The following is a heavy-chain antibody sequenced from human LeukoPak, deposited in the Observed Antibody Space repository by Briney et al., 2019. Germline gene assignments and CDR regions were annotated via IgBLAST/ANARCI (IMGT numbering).Heavy chain of an antibody. Sequence: SETLSLTCAVYGGSFSGYYWSWIRQRPGKGLEWIGEINHSGSTNYNPSLKSRVTISVDTSKNQFSLKLSSVTAADTAVYYCARFMVRGVKLRAFDIWGQGTMVTVSS. J-gene: IGHJ3*02. D-gene: IGHD3-10*01. CDR1: GGSFSGYY. CDR2: INHSGST. CDR3: ARFMVRGVKLRAFDI. V-gene: IGHV4-34*01.